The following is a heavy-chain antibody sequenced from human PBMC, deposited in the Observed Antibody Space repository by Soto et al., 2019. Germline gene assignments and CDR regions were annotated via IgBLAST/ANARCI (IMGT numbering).Heavy chain of an antibody. CDR1: GGSIRSYY. D-gene: IGHD2-15*01. Sequence: SATLSLTCTVSGGSIRSYYWSWIRQPPGKGLEWIGYIYYSEKTNYNPSLKSRVTISVDTSTNQFSLKLGSVTAADTAVYYCARSGVVDATHTALDYWGHGTLVTVSS. J-gene: IGHJ4*01. CDR2: IYYSEKT. CDR3: ARSGVVDATHTALDY. V-gene: IGHV4-59*08.